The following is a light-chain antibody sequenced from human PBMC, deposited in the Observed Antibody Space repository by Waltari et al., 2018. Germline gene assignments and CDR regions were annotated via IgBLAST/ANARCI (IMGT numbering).Light chain of an antibody. J-gene: IGKJ1*01. CDR3: QQYYNWPRT. Sequence: EIVMTQSPAPLSASPGERASLSCRASQSVSSNLAWFQQRPGQPPRLLIYGASTRATGIPARFSGSGSGAEFTLTISSLQSEDFAVYYCQQYYNWPRTFGQGTKVEI. CDR1: QSVSSN. V-gene: IGKV3-15*01. CDR2: GAS.